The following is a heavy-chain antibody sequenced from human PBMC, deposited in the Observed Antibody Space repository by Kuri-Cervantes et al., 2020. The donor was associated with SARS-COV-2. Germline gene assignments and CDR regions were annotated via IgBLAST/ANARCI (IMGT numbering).Heavy chain of an antibody. J-gene: IGHJ4*02. Sequence: GGSLRLSCEASGFTFSIYSMNWVRQAPGKGLEWVSSISSSSSDIYYADSVKGRFTISRDNAKNSLYLQMNSLRAEDTAVYYCARVTAVTEGYWGQGTLVTVSS. D-gene: IGHD4-11*01. V-gene: IGHV3-21*01. CDR2: ISSSSSDI. CDR3: ARVTAVTEGY. CDR1: GFTFSIYS.